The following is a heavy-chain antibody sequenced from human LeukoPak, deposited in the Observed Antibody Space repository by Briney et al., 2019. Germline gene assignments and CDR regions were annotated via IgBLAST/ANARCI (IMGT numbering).Heavy chain of an antibody. J-gene: IGHJ3*02. V-gene: IGHV4-34*01. CDR2: INHSGST. Sequence: PSETLSLTCAVYGGSFSGYYWSWIRQPPGKGLEWGGEINHSGSTNYNPSLKSRVTISVDTSKNQFSLKLSSVTAADTAVYYCARKNYYDSRRGAIDIWGQRTMVTVSS. CDR3: ARKNYYDSRRGAIDI. CDR1: GGSFSGYY. D-gene: IGHD3-22*01.